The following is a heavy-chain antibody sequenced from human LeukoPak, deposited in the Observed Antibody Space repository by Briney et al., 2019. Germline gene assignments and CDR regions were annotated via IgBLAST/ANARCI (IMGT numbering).Heavy chain of an antibody. CDR2: IWPDGTIQ. V-gene: IGHV3-33*01. Sequence: PGRSLRLSCAASGFIFSYYCMHWVRQAPGKGLEWLADIWPDGTIQYYADPVKGRFTISRDNSKNTLYLQLTGLRADDSAVYYCARHNRDCGWDFWGQGAQVTVSS. D-gene: IGHD2-21*02. J-gene: IGHJ4*02. CDR1: GFIFSYYC. CDR3: ARHNRDCGWDF.